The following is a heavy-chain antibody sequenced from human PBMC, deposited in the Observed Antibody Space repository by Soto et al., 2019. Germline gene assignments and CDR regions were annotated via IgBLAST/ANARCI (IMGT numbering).Heavy chain of an antibody. D-gene: IGHD5-12*01. CDR3: AKEMEVATTFYGMDV. Sequence: GGSLRLSCAASGFTFSSYGMHWVRQAPGKGLEWVAVISYDGSNKYYADSVKGRFTISRDNSKNTLYLQMNSLRAEGTAVYYCAKEMEVATTFYGMDVWGQGTTVTVSS. V-gene: IGHV3-30*18. J-gene: IGHJ6*02. CDR1: GFTFSSYG. CDR2: ISYDGSNK.